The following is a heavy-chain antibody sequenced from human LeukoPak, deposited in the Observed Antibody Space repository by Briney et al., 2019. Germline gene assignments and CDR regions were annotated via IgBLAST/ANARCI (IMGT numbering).Heavy chain of an antibody. Sequence: PSETLSLTCTVSGGSIGSFYWSWIRQPPGKGLEWIGYIYYTGSTNYNPSLKSRVTMSIDTSKNQFSLKLSSVTAADTAVYYCARDDPYGYYYMDVWGKGTTVTVSS. D-gene: IGHD4-17*01. CDR2: IYYTGST. J-gene: IGHJ6*03. V-gene: IGHV4-59*01. CDR1: GGSIGSFY. CDR3: ARDDPYGYYYMDV.